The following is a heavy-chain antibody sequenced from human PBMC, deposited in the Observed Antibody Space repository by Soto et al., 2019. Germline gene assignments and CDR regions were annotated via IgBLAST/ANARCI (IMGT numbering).Heavy chain of an antibody. J-gene: IGHJ4*02. V-gene: IGHV1-2*02. Sequence: QVQLVQSGAEVKKSGASVKISCKASGYSFTGYYIHWVRQAPGQGFEWMGEISPNSGGTKYAQKFQGRVTMTRDTSITTVYMDLSNLSPDDTAVYYCARLGLYGDYGSPFDYWGQGTLVTVSS. CDR1: GYSFTGYY. CDR2: ISPNSGGT. D-gene: IGHD4-17*01. CDR3: ARLGLYGDYGSPFDY.